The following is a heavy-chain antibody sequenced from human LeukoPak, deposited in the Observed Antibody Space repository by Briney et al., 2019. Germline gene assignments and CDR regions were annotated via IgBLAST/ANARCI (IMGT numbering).Heavy chain of an antibody. CDR3: AREPGTTLLTRLYL. Sequence: GGSLRLSCAASGFTFSSYAMSWVRQAPGKGLEWVSAISGSGGSTYYADSVKGRFTISRDNSKNTLYLQLNSLRAEDTAVYYCAREPGTTLLTRLYLWGQGTLVTVSS. D-gene: IGHD3-16*01. CDR1: GFTFSSYA. CDR2: ISGSGGST. V-gene: IGHV3-23*01. J-gene: IGHJ4*02.